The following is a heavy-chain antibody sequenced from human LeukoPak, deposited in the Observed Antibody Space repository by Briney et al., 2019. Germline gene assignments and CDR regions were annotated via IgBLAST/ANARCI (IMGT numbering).Heavy chain of an antibody. J-gene: IGHJ4*02. CDR1: GGSINIYY. Sequence: SETLSLTCTVSGGSINIYYWSWIRQPPGKGLEWIGYSYYSGSTNFNPSLKSRVTISFDTSKNELSLRLSSVTAADTAVYYCACLRGIVGASRVFDYWGQGTLVTVSS. D-gene: IGHD1-26*01. CDR2: SYYSGST. CDR3: ACLRGIVGASRVFDY. V-gene: IGHV4-59*08.